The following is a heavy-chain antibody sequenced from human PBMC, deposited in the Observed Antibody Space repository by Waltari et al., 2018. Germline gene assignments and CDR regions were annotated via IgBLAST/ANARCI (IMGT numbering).Heavy chain of an antibody. Sequence: QGQLQESGPGLWKPSETLSLTCTVSGGSISSDYWSWVRQPPGKGLEWSGYIYYSGSTTYNHSLKSRVTISVDTSKKQLSMKLSSLTAADTAVYYCARERFPRYGMDVWGQGTTVSVSS. CDR1: GGSISSDY. CDR2: IYYSGST. D-gene: IGHD3-3*01. V-gene: IGHV4-59*01. J-gene: IGHJ6*02. CDR3: ARERFPRYGMDV.